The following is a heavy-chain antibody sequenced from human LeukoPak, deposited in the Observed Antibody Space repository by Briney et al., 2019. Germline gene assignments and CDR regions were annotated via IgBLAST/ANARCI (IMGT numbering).Heavy chain of an antibody. CDR1: GGSISSSSYY. V-gene: IGHV4-39*07. CDR2: IYHSGST. J-gene: IGHJ4*02. D-gene: IGHD3-10*01. Sequence: SETLSLTCTVSGGSISSSSYYWGWIRQPPGKGLEWIGYIYHSGSTYYNPSLKSRVTISVDRSKNQFSLKLSSVTAADTAVYSWARGMVPGGIITAYFYFLGQGTLV. CDR3: ARGMVPGGIITAYFYF.